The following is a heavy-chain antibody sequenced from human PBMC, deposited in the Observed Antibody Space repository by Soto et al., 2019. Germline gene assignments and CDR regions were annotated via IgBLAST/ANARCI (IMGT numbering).Heavy chain of an antibody. Sequence: GGSLRLSCAASGFTFSNAWMIWVRQAPGKGLEWVGRIKRKSDGGTTDYAAPVKGRFTISRDDSANTLYLQMNSLKTEDTAVYFCAVNDYLDYWGQGALVTVSS. CDR1: GFTFSNAW. CDR2: IKRKSDGGTT. CDR3: AVNDYLDY. J-gene: IGHJ4*02. V-gene: IGHV3-15*01.